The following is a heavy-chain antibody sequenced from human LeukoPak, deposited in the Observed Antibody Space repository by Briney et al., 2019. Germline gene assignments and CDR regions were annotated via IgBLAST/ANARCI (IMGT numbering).Heavy chain of an antibody. Sequence: SETLSLTCTVPGGSISSYYWTWIRQPPGKGLEWIGYIFYSGGSNYNPSLKSRVTISVDTSKNHFSLKLSSVTAADTAVYYCARLGSTFDIWGQGTMVTVSS. CDR1: GGSISSYY. V-gene: IGHV4-59*08. CDR3: ARLGSTFDI. D-gene: IGHD2-2*01. CDR2: IFYSGGS. J-gene: IGHJ3*02.